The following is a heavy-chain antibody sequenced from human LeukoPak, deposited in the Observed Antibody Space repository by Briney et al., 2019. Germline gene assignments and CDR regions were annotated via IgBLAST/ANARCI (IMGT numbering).Heavy chain of an antibody. Sequence: GGSLRLSCAASGFTFSNFALSWVRRAPGKGLEWVSAISGSGGATYYADYAKGRFTISRDNSKNTLSLQMNSLRAEDAAVYYCAKGGRGTYYADSWGQGTLVTVSS. CDR3: AKGGRGTYYADS. CDR2: ISGSGGAT. CDR1: GFTFSNFA. J-gene: IGHJ4*02. V-gene: IGHV3-23*01. D-gene: IGHD3-16*01.